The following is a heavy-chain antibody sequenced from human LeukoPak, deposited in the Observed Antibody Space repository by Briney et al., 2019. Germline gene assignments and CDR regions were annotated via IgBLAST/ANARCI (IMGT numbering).Heavy chain of an antibody. CDR3: ARLYCSSTSCYWNWFDP. CDR2: IYHSGST. CDR1: GGSISSSNW. V-gene: IGHV4-4*02. Sequence: PSETLSLTCAVSGGSISSSNWWSWVRQPPGKGLEWIGEIYHSGSTNYNPSLKSRVTISVDKSKNQFSLKLSSVTAADTAVYYCARLYCSSTSCYWNWFDPWGQGTLVTVSS. D-gene: IGHD2-2*01. J-gene: IGHJ5*02.